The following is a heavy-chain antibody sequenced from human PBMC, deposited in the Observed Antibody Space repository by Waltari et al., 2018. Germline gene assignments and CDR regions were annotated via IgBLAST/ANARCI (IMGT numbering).Heavy chain of an antibody. V-gene: IGHV3-21*02. Sequence: EVQLVESGGGPVKPGGSLRLSCAASGFTFSTYGINWVRQAPGRGREGGSGTSWDGERPGGGGEWVSGRSGDGRNRRSVDSVKGRFTISSDNAKRSLYLEMHSLRTEDTAIYYCAKTHSYVGDSGGVDYWGQGTLVSVSS. J-gene: IGHJ4*02. CDR3: AKTHSYVGDSGGVDY. CDR1: GFTFSTYG. D-gene: IGHD2-15*01. CDR2: RSGDGRNR.